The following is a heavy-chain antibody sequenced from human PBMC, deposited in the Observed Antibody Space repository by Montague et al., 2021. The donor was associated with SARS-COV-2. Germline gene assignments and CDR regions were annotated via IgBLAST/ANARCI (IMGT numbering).Heavy chain of an antibody. Sequence: SLRLSCAASGFTFGDYAMHWVRQAPGKGLEWVSGISWNSGSIGYADSVKGRFTISRDNSKNSLYLQMNSLRAEDTALYYCAKDIGTYCSSTSCYWAGAFDIWGQGTMVTLSS. D-gene: IGHD2-2*01. CDR2: ISWNSGSI. CDR3: AKDIGTYCSSTSCYWAGAFDI. J-gene: IGHJ3*02. CDR1: GFTFGDYA. V-gene: IGHV3-9*01.